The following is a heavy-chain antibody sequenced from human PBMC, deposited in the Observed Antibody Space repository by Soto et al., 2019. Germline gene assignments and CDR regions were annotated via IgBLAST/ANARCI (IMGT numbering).Heavy chain of an antibody. CDR1: GYTFTSYY. CDR3: ARGRELLWFGELLSPSYYYYYYGMDV. V-gene: IGHV1-46*01. Sequence: ASVKVSCKASGYTFTSYYMHWVRQAPGQGLEWMGIINPSGGSTSYAQKFQGRVTMTRDTSTSTVYMELSSLRSEDTAVYYCARGRELLWFGELLSPSYYYYYYGMDVWG. D-gene: IGHD3-10*01. CDR2: INPSGGST. J-gene: IGHJ6*02.